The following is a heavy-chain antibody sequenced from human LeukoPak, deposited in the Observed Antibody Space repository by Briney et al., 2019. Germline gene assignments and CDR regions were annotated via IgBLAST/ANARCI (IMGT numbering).Heavy chain of an antibody. Sequence: GGSLRLSCAASGFTFSSYWMSWVRQAPEKGLEWVANINQDGSEIYYVDSVKGRFTISRDNTKTSLYLQMNSLRVEDTGVYYCARDGYYSSGFFYGMDVWGRGTTVTVSS. V-gene: IGHV3-7*01. CDR3: ARDGYYSSGFFYGMDV. J-gene: IGHJ6*02. CDR2: INQDGSEI. D-gene: IGHD6-19*01. CDR1: GFTFSSYW.